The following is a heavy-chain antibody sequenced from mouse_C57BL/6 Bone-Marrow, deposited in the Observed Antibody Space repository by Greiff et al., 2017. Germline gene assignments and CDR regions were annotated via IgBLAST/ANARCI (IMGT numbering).Heavy chain of an antibody. Sequence: VQLQQSGAELARPGASVKLSCKASGYTFTRYGISWVKQTTGQGLEWIGAIYPRSGNTYYNEKFKGKATLTADKSSSTAYMELRSLTSEDSAVYFCARESSDYVWFAYWGQGTLVTVSA. J-gene: IGHJ3*01. CDR2: IYPRSGNT. D-gene: IGHD2-13*01. V-gene: IGHV1-81*01. CDR3: ARESSDYVWFAY. CDR1: GYTFTRYG.